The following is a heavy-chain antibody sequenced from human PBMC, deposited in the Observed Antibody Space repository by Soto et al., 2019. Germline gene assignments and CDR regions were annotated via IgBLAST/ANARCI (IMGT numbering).Heavy chain of an antibody. CDR2: VSGYNGNT. CDR1: GYTFSNYG. D-gene: IGHD6-19*01. J-gene: IGHJ4*02. V-gene: IGHV1-18*04. CDR3: ARDEGSHGFDS. Sequence: QVQLLVQSGTEVKKPGASVKVSCQASGYTFSNYGISWVRQAPGQGLEWMGWVSGYNGNTNYAQKLRGRFTMTTDTSTSTAYMELRTLRSDDTAVYYCARDEGSHGFDSWGQGTLVTVSS.